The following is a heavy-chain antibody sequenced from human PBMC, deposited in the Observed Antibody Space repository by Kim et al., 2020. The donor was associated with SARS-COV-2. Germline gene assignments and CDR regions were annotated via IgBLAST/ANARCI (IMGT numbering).Heavy chain of an antibody. CDR3: ARDKYYYDSSGPGRPYNWFDP. J-gene: IGHJ5*02. D-gene: IGHD3-22*01. V-gene: IGHV1-69*13. CDR2: IIPIFGTG. CDR1: GGTFSSYA. Sequence: SVKVSCKASGGTFSSYAISWVRQAPGQGLEWMGGIIPIFGTGNYAQKFQGRVTITADESTSTAYMELSSLRSEDTAVYYCARDKYYYDSSGPGRPYNWFDPWGQGTLVTVSS.